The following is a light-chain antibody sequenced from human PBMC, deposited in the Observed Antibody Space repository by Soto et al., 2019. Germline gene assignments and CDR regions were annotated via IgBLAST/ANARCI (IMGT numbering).Light chain of an antibody. CDR2: RNH. CDR3: AAWDDSLRAVV. CDR1: RSNIGTYA. Sequence: QSVLTQSPSASVTPGQRVTISCSGSRSNIGTYAVNWYQQLPGAAPTLLIFRNHQRPSGVPDRFSGSKSGTSASLAISGPQSEDEADYYCAAWDDSLRAVVFGVGTKLTVL. V-gene: IGLV1-44*01. J-gene: IGLJ2*01.